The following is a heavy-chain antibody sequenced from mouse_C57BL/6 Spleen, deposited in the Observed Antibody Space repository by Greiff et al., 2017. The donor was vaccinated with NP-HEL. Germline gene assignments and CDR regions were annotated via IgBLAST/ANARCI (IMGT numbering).Heavy chain of an antibody. V-gene: IGHV5-6*01. CDR1: GFTFSSYG. Sequence: EVQRVESGGDLVKPGGSLKLSCAASGFTFSSYGMSWVRQTPDKRLEWVATISSGGSYTYYPDSVKGRFTISRDNAKNTLYLQMSSLKSEDTAMYYCARLGGNYNFDYWGQGTTLTVSS. CDR2: ISSGGSYT. D-gene: IGHD2-1*01. CDR3: ARLGGNYNFDY. J-gene: IGHJ2*01.